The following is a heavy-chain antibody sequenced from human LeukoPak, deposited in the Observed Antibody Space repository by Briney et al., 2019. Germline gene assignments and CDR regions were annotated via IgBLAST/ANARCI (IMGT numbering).Heavy chain of an antibody. Sequence: PSETLSLTCSVSGGSIGSYYWNWIRQPPGKGLEWIGCIHYSGYISYNPSVESRVTISADASKDQFSLKMSSVTAADTALYYCARWQGDSSNWGRTRGYGMDVWGQGITVIVSS. CDR2: IHYSGYI. CDR3: ARWQGDSSNWGRTRGYGMDV. V-gene: IGHV4-59*01. D-gene: IGHD6-13*01. CDR1: GGSIGSYY. J-gene: IGHJ6*02.